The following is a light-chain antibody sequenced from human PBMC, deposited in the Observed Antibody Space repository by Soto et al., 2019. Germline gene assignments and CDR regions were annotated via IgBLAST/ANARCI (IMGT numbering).Light chain of an antibody. Sequence: EVELAESPGTLSLSQGDRATLSCEASQSVTSNYLAWYQQKPGQAPRLLIFGASIRATGIPDRFIGSGSGTDFTLTINRLEPEDFAVYYCQHYVTSLTTFGQGTKVDI. CDR3: QHYVTSLTT. V-gene: IGKV3-20*01. J-gene: IGKJ1*01. CDR2: GAS. CDR1: QSVTSNY.